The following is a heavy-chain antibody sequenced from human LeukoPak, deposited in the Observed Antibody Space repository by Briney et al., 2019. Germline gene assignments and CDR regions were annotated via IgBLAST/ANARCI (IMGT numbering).Heavy chain of an antibody. V-gene: IGHV3-7*01. J-gene: IGHJ5*02. CDR2: IKLDGSEK. D-gene: IGHD3-3*02. CDR1: GFTFSSYW. CDR3: ARKHYNWFDP. Sequence: GGSLRLSCAASGFTFSSYWMSWVRQAPGKGLEWVANIKLDGSEKYYVDSVTGRFTISRGNAKNSLYLQMNSLRAEDTAVYYCARKHYNWFDPWGQGTLVTVSS.